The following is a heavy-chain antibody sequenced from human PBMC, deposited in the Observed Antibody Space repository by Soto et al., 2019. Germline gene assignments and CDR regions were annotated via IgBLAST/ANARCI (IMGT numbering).Heavy chain of an antibody. CDR2: ISGSGGST. Sequence: GGSLRLSCAASGFTFSSYAMSWVRQAPGKGLEWVSAISGSGGSTYYADSVKGRFTISRDNSKNTLYLQMNSLRAEDTAVYYCAKAQRDIRYGHGPFDYWGQGTLVTVSS. CDR3: AKAQRDIRYGHGPFDY. CDR1: GFTFSSYA. V-gene: IGHV3-23*01. J-gene: IGHJ4*02. D-gene: IGHD1-1*01.